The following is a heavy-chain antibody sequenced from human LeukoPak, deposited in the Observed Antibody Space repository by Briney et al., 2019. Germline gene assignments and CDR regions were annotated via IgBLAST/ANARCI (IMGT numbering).Heavy chain of an antibody. J-gene: IGHJ6*03. V-gene: IGHV4-34*01. CDR3: ARGLSGYCSSTSCYFRANYYYYYMDV. CDR2: SNHSGST. Sequence: SETLSLTCAVYGGSFSGYYWSWIRQPPGKGLEWIGESNHSGSTNYNPSLKSRVTISVDTSKNQFSLKLSSVTAADTAVYYCARGLSGYCSSTSCYFRANYYYYYMDVWGKGTTVTVSS. D-gene: IGHD2-2*01. CDR1: GGSFSGYY.